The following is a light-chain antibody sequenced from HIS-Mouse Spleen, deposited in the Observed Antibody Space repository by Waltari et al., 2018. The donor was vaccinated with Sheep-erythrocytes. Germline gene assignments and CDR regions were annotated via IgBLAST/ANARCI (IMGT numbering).Light chain of an antibody. CDR2: DVS. Sequence: QSALTQPRSVSGSPGQSVTISCTGTNSDVGGYNYVSWYQQHPGKAPTLMIYDVSKRPSGVPDRFSGSKSGNTASLTISGLQAEDEADYYCCSYAGSYNHVFATGTKVTVL. CDR3: CSYAGSYNHV. J-gene: IGLJ1*01. CDR1: NSDVGGYNY. V-gene: IGLV2-11*01.